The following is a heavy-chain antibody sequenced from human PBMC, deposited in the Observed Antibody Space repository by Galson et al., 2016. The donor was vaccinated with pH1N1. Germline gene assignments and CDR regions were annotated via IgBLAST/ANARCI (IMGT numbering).Heavy chain of an antibody. D-gene: IGHD1-14*01. Sequence: SCKASGNRFTAYYFHWVRQAPGQGLEWMGIIDPGIGSTNFAERFQGRVTMTRDVSTSTVYMSMASLTSDDTAMYYCVGIKGGVFDVWGQGTMVTVSS. CDR2: IDPGIGST. J-gene: IGHJ3*01. V-gene: IGHV1-46*01. CDR3: VGIKGGVFDV. CDR1: GNRFTAYY.